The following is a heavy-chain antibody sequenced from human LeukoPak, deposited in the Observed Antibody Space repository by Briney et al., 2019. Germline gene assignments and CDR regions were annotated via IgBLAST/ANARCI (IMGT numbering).Heavy chain of an antibody. CDR2: INTDGSST. CDR3: ARDAYSGSYYVGYNWFDP. CDR1: GFIFSSYW. J-gene: IGHJ5*02. Sequence: GGSLRLSCAASGFIFSSYWMHWVRHAPGKGLAWVSRINTDGSSTSYADSVKGRFTISRDNAKNSLYLQMNSLRAEDTAVYYCARDAYSGSYYVGYNWFDPWGQGTLVTVSS. V-gene: IGHV3-74*01. D-gene: IGHD1-26*01.